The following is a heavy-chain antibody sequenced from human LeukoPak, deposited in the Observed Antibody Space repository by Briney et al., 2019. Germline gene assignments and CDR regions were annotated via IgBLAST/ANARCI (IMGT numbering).Heavy chain of an antibody. CDR3: ATTRRSGYVIFDY. CDR1: GGTFSSYA. D-gene: IGHD5-12*01. V-gene: IGHV1-69*05. CDR2: IIPIFGTA. Sequence: ASVKVSCKASGGTFSSYAISWVRQAPGQGLEWMGGIIPIFGTANYAQKFQGRVTMTTDTSTSTAYMVLRSLRSDDTAVHYCATTRRSGYVIFDYWGQRTLVTVSS. J-gene: IGHJ4*02.